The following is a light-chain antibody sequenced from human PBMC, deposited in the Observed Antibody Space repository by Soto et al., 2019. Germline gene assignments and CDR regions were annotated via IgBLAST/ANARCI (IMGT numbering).Light chain of an antibody. CDR2: DNN. Sequence: HSVLTQPPSVSAAPGQKVTISCSGSTSNIGNKYVSWYQQVPGTAPKLLIYDNNKRPSGIPDRFSGSKSGTSATLGITGLQTGDEADYYCGTWDSSLSTGVFGGGTKLTVL. V-gene: IGLV1-51*01. J-gene: IGLJ2*01. CDR3: GTWDSSLSTGV. CDR1: TSNIGNKY.